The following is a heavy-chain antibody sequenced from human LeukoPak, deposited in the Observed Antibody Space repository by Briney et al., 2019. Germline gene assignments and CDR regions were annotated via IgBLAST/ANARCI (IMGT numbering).Heavy chain of an antibody. D-gene: IGHD3-9*01. V-gene: IGHV6-1*01. CDR1: GDSVSSNTAT. J-gene: IGHJ6*02. Sequence: SQTLSLTCAISGDSVSSNTATWHWIRQSPSRGLEWLGRVYYRSRWYTDYAVSVKGRIAINPDTPKNQFSLQLNSVTPEDTAVYYCARDSVDWAYYYYYGMDVWGQGTTVTVSS. CDR2: VYYRSRWYT. CDR3: ARDSVDWAYYYYYGMDV.